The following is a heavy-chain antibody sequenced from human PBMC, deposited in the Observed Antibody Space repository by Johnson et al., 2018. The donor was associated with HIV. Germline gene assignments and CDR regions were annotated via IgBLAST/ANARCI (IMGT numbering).Heavy chain of an antibody. V-gene: IGHV3-66*01. D-gene: IGHD1-26*01. CDR3: ANLPTRRSYYTLGAFDI. CDR2: IYSGSNT. Sequence: VQLVESGGGLVQPGGSLRLSCAASGFTVSSNYMSWVRQAPGKGLEWVSVIYSGSNTYYADSVKGRFTISRDNSKNTLYLQMNSRRAEDTAVYYCANLPTRRSYYTLGAFDIWGQGTMVTVSS. CDR1: GFTVSSNY. J-gene: IGHJ3*02.